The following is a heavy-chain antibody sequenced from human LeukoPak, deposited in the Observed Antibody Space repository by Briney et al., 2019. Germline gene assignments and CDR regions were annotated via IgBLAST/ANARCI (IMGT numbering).Heavy chain of an antibody. CDR2: IYYSGST. CDR3: ARSDRITIFGVVIAFDY. V-gene: IGHV4-30-4*08. J-gene: IGHJ4*02. Sequence: SQTLSLTCTVSGGSISSGDYYWSWIPQPPGKGLEWIGYIYYSGSTYYNPSLKSRVTISVDTSKNQFSLKLSSVTAADTAVYYCARSDRITIFGVVIAFDYWGQGTLSPSPQ. CDR1: GGSISSGDYY. D-gene: IGHD3-3*01.